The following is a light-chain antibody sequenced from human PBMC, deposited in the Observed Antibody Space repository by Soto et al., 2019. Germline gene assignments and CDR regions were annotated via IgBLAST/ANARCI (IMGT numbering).Light chain of an antibody. CDR2: DVN. V-gene: IGLV2-14*03. CDR3: CSYASSSSRVI. J-gene: IGLJ2*01. Sequence: QSALTQPASVSGSPGQSITISCTGTRSDVGGYNFVSWYQQHPGKAPKLMIYDVNIRPSGISNRFSGSKSGNTASLTISGLQAEDEADYYCCSYASSSSRVIFGGGTKLTVL. CDR1: RSDVGGYNF.